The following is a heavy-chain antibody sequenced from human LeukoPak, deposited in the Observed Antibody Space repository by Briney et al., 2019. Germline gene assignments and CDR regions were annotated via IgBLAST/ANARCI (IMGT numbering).Heavy chain of an antibody. CDR3: AKDVVAYYGMDV. CDR1: GFTFDDYA. J-gene: IGHJ6*02. CDR2: ISWNSGSI. Sequence: GRSLRLSCAASGFTFDDYAMHWVRHAPGKGLEWVSGISWNSGSISYADSVKGRFTISRDNAKNSLYLQMNSLRAEDTALYYCAKDVVAYYGMDVWGQGTTVTVSS. V-gene: IGHV3-9*01. D-gene: IGHD2-15*01.